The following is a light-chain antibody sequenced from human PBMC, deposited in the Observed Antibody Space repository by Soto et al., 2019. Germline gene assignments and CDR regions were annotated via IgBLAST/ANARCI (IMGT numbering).Light chain of an antibody. V-gene: IGKV3-20*01. CDR3: QQHHNSGPLS. CDR1: QSVSSNN. Sequence: EIVLTQSPGTLSLSPGERVTLSCRASQSVSSNNLAWYQQRPGQAPRLLIYAASIRATGIPDRIAGSGSGTDFSLTISRLEPEDFAVYYCQQHHNSGPLSFGGGTKVEI. CDR2: AAS. J-gene: IGKJ4*01.